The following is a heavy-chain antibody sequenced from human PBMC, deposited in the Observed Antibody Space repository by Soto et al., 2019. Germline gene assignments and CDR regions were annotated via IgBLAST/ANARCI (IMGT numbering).Heavy chain of an antibody. V-gene: IGHV3-15*01. CDR2: IKSKTDGGTT. J-gene: IGHJ6*03. CDR1: GFTFSNAW. D-gene: IGHD3-3*01. Sequence: GGSLRLSCAASGFTFSNAWMSWVRQAPGKGLEWVGRIKSKTDGGTTDYAAPVKGRFTISRDDSKNTLYLQMNSLKTEDTAVYYCTTSDKPFWSGYYLTPGDYYYYYYMDVWGKGTTVTVSS. CDR3: TTSDKPFWSGYYLTPGDYYYYYYMDV.